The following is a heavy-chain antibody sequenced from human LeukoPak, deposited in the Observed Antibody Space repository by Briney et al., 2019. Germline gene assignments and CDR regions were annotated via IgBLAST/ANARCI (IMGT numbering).Heavy chain of an antibody. CDR3: ARDRSYFGGTQGLDS. V-gene: IGHV3-30*04. J-gene: IGHJ4*02. D-gene: IGHD3-16*01. Sequence: SGGSLRLSCAASGFTFGSRAMHWVRQAPGKGLEWIAVMSHDETTIYYADSVKGRFTISRDNSMNTLYLQMNSLRSEDTAIYYCARDRSYFGGTQGLDSWGQGTLVTVSS. CDR1: GFTFGSRA. CDR2: MSHDETTI.